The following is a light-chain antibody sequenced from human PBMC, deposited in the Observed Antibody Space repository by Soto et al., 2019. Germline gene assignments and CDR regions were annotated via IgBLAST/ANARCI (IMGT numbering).Light chain of an antibody. V-gene: IGLV2-14*01. CDR2: NVS. CDR1: SSDIGGYNY. Sequence: QSVLTQPASVSGSPGQSITIPCTGTSSDIGGYNYVSWYQQHPGKAPKLLIYNVSNGPSGVSSRFSGSKSGNTASLTISGLQAEDEADYYCNSYTSSGAVIFGGGTKLTVL. J-gene: IGLJ2*01. CDR3: NSYTSSGAVI.